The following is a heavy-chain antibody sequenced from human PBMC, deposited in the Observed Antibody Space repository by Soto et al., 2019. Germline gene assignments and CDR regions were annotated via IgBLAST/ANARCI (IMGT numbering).Heavy chain of an antibody. CDR2: ISASGGSR. D-gene: IGHD1-7*01. V-gene: IGHV3-23*01. Sequence: GGSLRLSCAASGFTFSDYAMSWVRQAPGKGLEWVSGISASGGSRYYADSVKGRFTISRDNSQNTVFLQMNSLRAEDTAVYYCVRGTPTPGLDIWGRGTTVTVSS. CDR1: GFTFSDYA. J-gene: IGHJ6*02. CDR3: VRGTPTPGLDI.